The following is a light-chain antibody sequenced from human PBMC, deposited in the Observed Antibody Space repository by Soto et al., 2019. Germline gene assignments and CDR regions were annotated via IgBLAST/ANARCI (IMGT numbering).Light chain of an antibody. J-gene: IGKJ1*01. CDR1: HGICEY. V-gene: IGKV1-27*01. CDR2: VAS. Sequence: DVQMTQSPSSLPASVGDTVTITCRASHGICEYLAWYQQQPGKVPKLLIYVASTLQSGVPSRFSGSGSGTDVTLTISSLQLEEVSTYYCQKYNSAPWTFGQGTKVEIK. CDR3: QKYNSAPWT.